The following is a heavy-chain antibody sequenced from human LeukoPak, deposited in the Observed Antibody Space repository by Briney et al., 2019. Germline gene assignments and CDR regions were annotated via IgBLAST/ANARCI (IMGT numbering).Heavy chain of an antibody. CDR2: MNPNSGGT. D-gene: IGHD5-12*01. CDR1: GYTFTSFD. V-gene: IGHV1-8*03. J-gene: IGHJ4*02. Sequence: ASVKVSCKASGYTFTSFDINWVRQATGQGLEWMGWMNPNSGGTGSAQKFQGRVTITWNPSISTAYLELSSLRSEDTAVYYCARVGYSNSFDYWGQGTLVTVSS. CDR3: ARVGYSNSFDY.